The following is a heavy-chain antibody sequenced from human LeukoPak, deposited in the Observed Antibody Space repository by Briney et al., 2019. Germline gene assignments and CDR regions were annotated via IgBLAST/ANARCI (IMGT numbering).Heavy chain of an antibody. D-gene: IGHD3-16*02. CDR3: ARVHYDYVWGSYRYTDTFDY. CDR2: ISAYNGNT. V-gene: IGHV1-18*01. Sequence: ALVKVSCKASGYTFTSYGISWVRQARGQGLEWMGWISAYNGNTNYAQKLQGRVTMTTDTSTSTAYMELRSLRSDDTAVYYCARVHYDYVWGSYRYTDTFDYWGQGTLVTVSS. J-gene: IGHJ4*02. CDR1: GYTFTSYG.